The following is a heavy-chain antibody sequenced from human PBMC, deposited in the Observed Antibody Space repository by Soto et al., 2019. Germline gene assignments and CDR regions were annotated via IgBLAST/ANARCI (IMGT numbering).Heavy chain of an antibody. V-gene: IGHV3-33*01. D-gene: IGHD6-13*01. CDR2: IWFDGNNK. Sequence: QVQLVESGGTMVQPGRSLRLSCAASGFTFGINAMHWVRHAAGKGLEWVAQIWFDGNNKYYTDSVKGRFTISRDNLKNTVYLQMDSLRADDTAVYYCARDGQQLAPNAMDVWGQGTTVIVSS. J-gene: IGHJ6*02. CDR1: GFTFGINA. CDR3: ARDGQQLAPNAMDV.